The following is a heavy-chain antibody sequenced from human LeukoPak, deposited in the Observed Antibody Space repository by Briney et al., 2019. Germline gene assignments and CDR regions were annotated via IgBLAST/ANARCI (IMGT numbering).Heavy chain of an antibody. J-gene: IGHJ6*02. Sequence: ASVKVSCKASGYTFTSYDINWVRQATGQGLEWMGWMNPNSGNTGYAQKFQGRVTMTRNTSISTAYMELSSLRSEDTAVYYCARGWWLPCGMDVWGQGTTVTVPS. CDR3: ARGWWLPCGMDV. CDR2: MNPNSGNT. D-gene: IGHD5-12*01. V-gene: IGHV1-8*01. CDR1: GYTFTSYD.